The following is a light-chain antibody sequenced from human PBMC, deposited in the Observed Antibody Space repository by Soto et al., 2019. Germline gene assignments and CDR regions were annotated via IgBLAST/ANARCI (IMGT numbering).Light chain of an antibody. CDR1: QDISNY. J-gene: IGKJ2*01. CDR3: QQSFSMPQT. CDR2: GAT. V-gene: IGKV1-39*01. Sequence: DIQMTQSPSSLSASVGDRVTITCQASQDISNYLNWYQQKPGKAPKLLIYGATDLERGVPSRFSGSGSGTDFTLTISSLQPEDFATYYCQQSFSMPQTFGPGTKLEIK.